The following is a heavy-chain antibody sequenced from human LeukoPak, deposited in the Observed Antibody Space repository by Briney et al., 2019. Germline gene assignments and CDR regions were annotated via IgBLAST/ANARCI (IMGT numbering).Heavy chain of an antibody. J-gene: IGHJ6*03. D-gene: IGHD3-3*01. CDR2: FDPEDGET. V-gene: IGHV1-24*01. CDR1: GYTFTSYY. Sequence: ASVKVSCKASGYTFTSYYMHWVRQAPGQGLEWMGGFDPEDGETIYAQKFQGRVTMTEDTSTDTAYMELSSLRSEDTAVYYCATRYDFWSGTQYYYYMDVWGKGTTVTVSS. CDR3: ATRYDFWSGTQYYYYMDV.